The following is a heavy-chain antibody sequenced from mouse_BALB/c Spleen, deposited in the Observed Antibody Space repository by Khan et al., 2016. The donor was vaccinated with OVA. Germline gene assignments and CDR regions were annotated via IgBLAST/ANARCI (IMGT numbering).Heavy chain of an antibody. Sequence: VQLQESGPGLVAPSQSLSITCTVSGFSLSSNGVSWVRQPPGKGLEWLGVIWGDGSTNYHSTLKSRLIISKDNSKSQVFLKLNSLQTDDTATYYCANFTPDYYSMDYWGQGTSVTVSS. D-gene: IGHD1-1*01. J-gene: IGHJ4*01. V-gene: IGHV2-3*01. CDR2: IWGDGST. CDR3: ANFTPDYYSMDY. CDR1: GFSLSSNG.